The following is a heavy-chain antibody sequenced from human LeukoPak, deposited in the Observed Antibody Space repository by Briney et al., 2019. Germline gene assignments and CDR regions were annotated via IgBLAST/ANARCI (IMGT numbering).Heavy chain of an antibody. CDR3: ARYGGNAFDV. V-gene: IGHV3-74*01. J-gene: IGHJ3*01. CDR2: INSDGTSS. CDR1: GFTFSSYW. Sequence: GGSLRLSCAASGFTFSSYWMHWVRQALGKGLVWVTRINSDGTSSSYADSVKGRFTISRDNAKNSLYLQMNSLRAEDTALYYCARYGGNAFDVWGQGTMVTVSS. D-gene: IGHD4/OR15-4a*01.